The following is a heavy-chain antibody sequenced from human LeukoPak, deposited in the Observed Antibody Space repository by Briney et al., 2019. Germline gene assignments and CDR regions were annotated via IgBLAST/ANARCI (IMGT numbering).Heavy chain of an antibody. CDR3: ARAKNSSWLALFDP. CDR2: ISYDGSNK. CDR1: GFTFSSCA. D-gene: IGHD6-13*01. V-gene: IGHV3-30-3*01. J-gene: IGHJ5*02. Sequence: GRSLRLSCAASGFTFSSCAMHWVRQAPGKGLEWVAVISYDGSNKYYADSVKGRFTISRDNSKNTLYLQMNSLRAEDTAVYYCARAKNSSWLALFDPWGQGTLVTVSS.